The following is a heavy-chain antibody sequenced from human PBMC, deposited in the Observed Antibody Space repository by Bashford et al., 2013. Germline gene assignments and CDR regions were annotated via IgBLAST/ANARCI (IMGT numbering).Heavy chain of an antibody. CDR3: ASTIQPRFLEWLLSNDY. D-gene: IGHD3-3*01. J-gene: IGHJ4*02. Sequence: ASVKVSCKASGYTFTSYGISWVRQAPGQGLEWMGWISAYNGNTNYAQKLQGRVTMTTDTSTSTAYMELRSLRAEDTAVYYCASTIQPRFLEWLLSNDYWGQGTLVTVSS. CDR2: ISAYNGNT. V-gene: IGHV1-18*01. CDR1: GYTFTSYG.